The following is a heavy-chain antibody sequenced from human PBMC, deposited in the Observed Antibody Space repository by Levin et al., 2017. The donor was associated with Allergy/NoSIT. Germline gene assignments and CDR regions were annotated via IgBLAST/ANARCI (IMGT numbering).Heavy chain of an antibody. Sequence: SQTLSLTCAVYGGSFSGYYWSWNRQPPGKGLEWIGEINHSGSTNYNPSLKSRVTISVDTSKNQFSLRLSSVTAADTAVYYCASRVYYYYYMDVWGKGTTVTVSS. CDR3: ASRVYYYYYMDV. CDR2: INHSGST. V-gene: IGHV4-34*01. CDR1: GGSFSGYY. J-gene: IGHJ6*03.